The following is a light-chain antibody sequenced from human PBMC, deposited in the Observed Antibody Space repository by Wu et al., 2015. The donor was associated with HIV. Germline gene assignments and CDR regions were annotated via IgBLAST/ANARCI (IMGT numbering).Light chain of an antibody. V-gene: IGKV3D-20*02. Sequence: ENVLTQSPGTLPVSPGERVTLSCKASQSVGSNYLAWYQQKPGQAPRLLIHETSNRAADIPDRFSGSGSGTDFTLTISSLEPEDFAVYYCQQRANWPLTFGGGTRLEIK. CDR1: QSVGSNY. J-gene: IGKJ4*01. CDR2: ETS. CDR3: QQRANWPLT.